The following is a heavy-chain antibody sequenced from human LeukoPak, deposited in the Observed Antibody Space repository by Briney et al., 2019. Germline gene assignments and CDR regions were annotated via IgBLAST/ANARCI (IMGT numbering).Heavy chain of an antibody. Sequence: GASVKVSCEASGYTFTSYGISWVRQAPGQGLEWMGWISAYNGNTNYAQKLQGRVTMTTDTSTSTAYMELRSLRSGDTAVYYCATGMGGPSYSSSSDFDYWGQGTLVTVSS. V-gene: IGHV1-18*01. CDR2: ISAYNGNT. J-gene: IGHJ4*02. CDR3: ATGMGGPSYSSSSDFDY. D-gene: IGHD6-6*01. CDR1: GYTFTSYG.